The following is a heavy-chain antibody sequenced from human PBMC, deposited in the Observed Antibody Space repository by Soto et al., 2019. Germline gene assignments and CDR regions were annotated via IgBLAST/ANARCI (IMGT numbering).Heavy chain of an antibody. V-gene: IGHV4-31*03. D-gene: IGHD5-12*01. J-gene: IGHJ3*02. CDR1: GGSIGSGGYY. Sequence: PSETLSLTCTVSGGSIGSGGYYWSWIRHHPGEGLEWIGCIYDTGNTYYNPSLKSRVSISLDTSNNHFSLRLNSVTAADTAVYYCATDTSGFDAYDIWGQGTLVTVSS. CDR3: ATDTSGFDAYDI. CDR2: IYDTGNT.